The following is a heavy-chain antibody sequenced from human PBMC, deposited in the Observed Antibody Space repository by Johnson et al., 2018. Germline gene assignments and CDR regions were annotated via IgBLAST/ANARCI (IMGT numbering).Heavy chain of an antibody. J-gene: IGHJ1*01. CDR3: ARVRRSSGWITRARNFQH. CDR2: ISSSSSYI. V-gene: IGHV3-21*01. CDR1: GFTFSSYS. D-gene: IGHD6-19*01. Sequence: VQLVESGGGLVKPGGSLRLSCAASGFTFSSYSMNWVRQAPGKGLEWVSSISSSSSYIYYSDSVKGLFTISRDNAKTSLYLQMNRLRAEDTAVDYCARVRRSSGWITRARNFQHWGQGTLVTVSS.